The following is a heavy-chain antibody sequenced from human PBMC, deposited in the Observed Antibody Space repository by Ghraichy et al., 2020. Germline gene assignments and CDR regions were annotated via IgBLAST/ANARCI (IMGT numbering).Heavy chain of an antibody. CDR1: GFTSSSYG. CDR3: AKESGDSSGYYFDY. V-gene: IGHV3-30*02. J-gene: IGHJ4*02. Sequence: GGSLRLSCAASGFTSSSYGMHWVRQAPGKGLEWVAFIRYDGSNKYYADSVKGRFTISRDNSKNTLYLQMNSLRAEDTAVYYCAKESGDSSGYYFDYWGQGTLVTVSS. D-gene: IGHD3-22*01. CDR2: IRYDGSNK.